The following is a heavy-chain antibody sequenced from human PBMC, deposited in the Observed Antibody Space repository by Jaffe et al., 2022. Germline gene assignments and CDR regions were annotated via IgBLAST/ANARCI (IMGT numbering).Heavy chain of an antibody. J-gene: IGHJ4*02. Sequence: EVQLVETGGGLIQPGGSLRLSCAASGFTVSSNYMSWVRQVPGKGLECVSVISGDHNTYYADSVKGRFTISRNNSKNTLFLQMNSLRAEDTAVYYCVDSSNWPGYFDSWGQGTLVTVSS. CDR3: VDSSNWPGYFDS. V-gene: IGHV3-53*02. D-gene: IGHD6-13*01. CDR2: ISGDHNT. CDR1: GFTVSSNY.